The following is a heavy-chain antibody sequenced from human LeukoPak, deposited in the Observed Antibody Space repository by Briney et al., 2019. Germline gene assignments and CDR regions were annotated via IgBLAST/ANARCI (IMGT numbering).Heavy chain of an antibody. CDR1: GFTFSSYA. Sequence: GGSLRLSCAVSGFTFSSYAMNWVRQAPGKGLQWVSTISASGGSTYYADSVKGRFTISRDNSKNTLYLQMNSLRVEDTAVYYCAREVPDTGKAFHYWAREPWSPSPQ. D-gene: IGHD3-10*01. J-gene: IGHJ4*02. V-gene: IGHV3-23*01. CDR2: ISASGGST. CDR3: AREVPDTGKAFHY.